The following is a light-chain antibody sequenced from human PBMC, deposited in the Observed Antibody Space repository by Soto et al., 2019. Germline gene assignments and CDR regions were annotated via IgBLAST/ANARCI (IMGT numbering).Light chain of an antibody. CDR3: QQYHVWPLT. J-gene: IGKJ4*01. CDR2: EAS. V-gene: IGKV3D-15*01. Sequence: EIVMTQSPATLSVSAGERATLSCRASQSVSSNLAWYQQKPGQAPRLLIFEASTGATGIPARFSGSGSGTEFSLTISSLQSEDFAVYYCQQYHVWPLTFGGGTRVAIK. CDR1: QSVSSN.